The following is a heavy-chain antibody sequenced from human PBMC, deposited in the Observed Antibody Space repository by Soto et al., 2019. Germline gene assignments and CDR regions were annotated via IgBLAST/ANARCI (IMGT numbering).Heavy chain of an antibody. D-gene: IGHD4-17*01. CDR2: ISTTSSFI. J-gene: IGHJ4*02. CDR3: AREGSLYDDSFSNCADS. V-gene: IGHV3-21*01. CDR1: GFTFSSYS. Sequence: EVQLVDSGGGLVKPGGSLRLSCAASGFTFSSYSMIWVRQAPGKGLEWVSSISTTSSFIYYADSVKGRFTISRDNAKNSLYLQMDSLRAEDTAVYYCAREGSLYDDSFSNCADSWGQGTLVTVSS.